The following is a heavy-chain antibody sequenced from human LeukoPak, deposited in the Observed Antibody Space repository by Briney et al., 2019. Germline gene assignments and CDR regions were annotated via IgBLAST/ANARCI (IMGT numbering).Heavy chain of an antibody. Sequence: SETLSLTCTVSGGSISSYYWSWIRQPPGKGLEWIGYIYYSGSTNYNPSLKSRVTISVDTSKNQFSLKLSSVTAADTAVYYCARHSPYIYGETAPFDYWGQGTLVTVSS. V-gene: IGHV4-59*08. CDR3: ARHSPYIYGETAPFDY. CDR1: GGSISSYY. J-gene: IGHJ4*02. CDR2: IYYSGST. D-gene: IGHD5-18*01.